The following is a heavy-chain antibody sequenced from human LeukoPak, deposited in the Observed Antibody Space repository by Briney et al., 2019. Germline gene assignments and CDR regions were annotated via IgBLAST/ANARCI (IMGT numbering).Heavy chain of an antibody. Sequence: KSSETLSLTCTVSGGSISSSSYYWGWIRQPPGKGLEWIANIYYSGSTYYNPSLKSRVTISVDTSKNQFSLKLSSVTAADTAVYYCARGGDGTTYYYYYMDVWGKGTTVTISS. CDR3: ARGGDGTTYYYYYMDV. V-gene: IGHV4-39*07. D-gene: IGHD5-24*01. CDR1: GGSISSSSYY. J-gene: IGHJ6*03. CDR2: IYYSGST.